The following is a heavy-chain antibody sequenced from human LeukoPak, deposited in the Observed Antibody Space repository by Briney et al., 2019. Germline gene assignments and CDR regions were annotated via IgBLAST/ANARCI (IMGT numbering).Heavy chain of an antibody. J-gene: IGHJ5*01. CDR1: GFTFGHYA. Sequence: GGSLRLSCAASGFTFGHYAMQWVRHAPGKGLEWVSGISWNSDTIGYADSVKGRFTISRDNAANSLYLQMNSLRAEDTALHFCAKVGGSGSYYNTWLDSWGQGTLVTVSS. D-gene: IGHD3-10*01. V-gene: IGHV3-9*01. CDR3: AKVGGSGSYYNTWLDS. CDR2: ISWNSDTI.